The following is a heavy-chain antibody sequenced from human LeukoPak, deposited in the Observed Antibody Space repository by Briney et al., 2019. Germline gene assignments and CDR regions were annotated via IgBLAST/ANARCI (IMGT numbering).Heavy chain of an antibody. V-gene: IGHV4-59*01. CDR1: GGSISSYY. D-gene: IGHD2-2*01. CDR3: AGGSTSWYPIDY. Sequence: SETLSLTCTVSGGSISSYYWSRLRQPPGKGLEGIGYIYYSGSTNYNPSLKSRVTISVDTSKNQFSQKLSSVTAADTAVYYCAGGSTSWYPIDYWGQGTLVTVSS. J-gene: IGHJ4*02. CDR2: IYYSGST.